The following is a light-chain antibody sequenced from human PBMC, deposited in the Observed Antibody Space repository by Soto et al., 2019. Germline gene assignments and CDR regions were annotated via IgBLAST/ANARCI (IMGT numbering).Light chain of an antibody. V-gene: IGLV2-14*01. CDR2: EVR. J-gene: IGLJ1*01. Sequence: QSALTQPASVSGSPGQSITISCTGTSSDVGDYNYVSWYQQHPGKAPKLMISEVRDRPSGVSNRFSGSKSGNTASLTISGLQAEDEADYYCSSFASSSTYVFGTGTKVTVL. CDR3: SSFASSSTYV. CDR1: SSDVGDYNY.